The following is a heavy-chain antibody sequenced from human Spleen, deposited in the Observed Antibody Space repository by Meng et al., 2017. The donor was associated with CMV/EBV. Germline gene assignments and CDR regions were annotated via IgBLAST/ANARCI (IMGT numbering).Heavy chain of an antibody. J-gene: IGHJ6*02. Sequence: ASVKVSCKASGYTFTDYYIHWVRQAPGQGLEWMGWINPNSGGTKYAEKSQGRITMTRDMSTSTVYMDLSRLRSDDTAVYYCAKDPNRFGAPNYYYGVDVWGQGTTVTVSS. V-gene: IGHV1-2*02. CDR1: GYTFTDYY. D-gene: IGHD3-10*01. CDR3: AKDPNRFGAPNYYYGVDV. CDR2: INPNSGGT.